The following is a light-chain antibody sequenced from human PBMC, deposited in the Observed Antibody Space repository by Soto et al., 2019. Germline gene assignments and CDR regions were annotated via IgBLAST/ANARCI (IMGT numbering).Light chain of an antibody. Sequence: IVLTQSPGTLSLYPGERDTLSCRASQSVSNNYLAWYQQKPGQAPRLLIYGASNRATGIPDRFSGSGSGTDFTLTISRLEPEDFAVYYCQQYGSSGTFGQVTMVDI. V-gene: IGKV3-20*01. CDR2: GAS. J-gene: IGKJ1*01. CDR1: QSVSNNY. CDR3: QQYGSSGT.